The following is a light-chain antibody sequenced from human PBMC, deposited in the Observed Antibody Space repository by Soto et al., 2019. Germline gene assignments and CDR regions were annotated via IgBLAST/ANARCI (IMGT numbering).Light chain of an antibody. J-gene: IGLJ1*01. V-gene: IGLV2-14*01. Sequence: ALTQPASVSESPGQSITISCTGTSSDVGGYNYVSWYQQHPGEVPRLVIYEVSNRPSGVSSRFSGSKSGNTASLTISGLQAEDEADYYCSSYTSSSTYVFGTGTKVTVL. CDR2: EVS. CDR1: SSDVGGYNY. CDR3: SSYTSSSTYV.